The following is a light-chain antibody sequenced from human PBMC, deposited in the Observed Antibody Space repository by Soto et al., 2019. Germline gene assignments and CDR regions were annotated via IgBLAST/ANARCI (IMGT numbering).Light chain of an antibody. V-gene: IGKV1-39*01. J-gene: IGKJ5*01. CDR1: ESIRDY. CDR2: AAS. Sequence: DIKMSQSPSSLYASVGDRVTITCRASESIRDYLNWYQQKPGKAPNLLIYAASSLQSGVPSRFSGGGSGTDFTLTISSLQPEDFATYYCQQSYNIPRTFGQGTLLEI. CDR3: QQSYNIPRT.